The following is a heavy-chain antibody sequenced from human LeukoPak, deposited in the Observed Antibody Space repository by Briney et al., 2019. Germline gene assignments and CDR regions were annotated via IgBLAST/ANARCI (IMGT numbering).Heavy chain of an antibody. CDR2: ISYDGSSK. CDR1: GFSFSTDA. J-gene: IGHJ4*02. CDR3: ARTYYYDSSGYSDY. D-gene: IGHD3-22*01. V-gene: IGHV3-30*14. Sequence: GGSLRLSCAASGFSFSTDAMHWVRQAPGQGLEWVAVISYDGSSKYYADSVKGRFTISRDNSKNTLYLQMNSLRAEDTAVYYCARTYYYDSSGYSDYWGQGTLVTVSS.